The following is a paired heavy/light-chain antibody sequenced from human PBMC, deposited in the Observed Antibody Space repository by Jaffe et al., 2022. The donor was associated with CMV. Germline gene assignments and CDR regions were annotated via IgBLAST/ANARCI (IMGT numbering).Heavy chain of an antibody. V-gene: IGHV3-48*03. CDR2: ISSSGGTI. CDR1: GFTFRSYE. D-gene: IGHD3-22*01. J-gene: IGHJ4*02. Sequence: EVQLVESGGGLVQPGGSLRLSCVGSGFTFRSYEMNWVRQAPGKGLEWVSYISSSGGTIYYADSVKGRFTISRDNAESSLYLQMNSLRAEDTAVYFCAFIGPYDFSGFYSLGKWGQGTLVTVSS. CDR3: AFIGPYDFSGFYSLGK.
Light chain of an antibody. V-gene: IGLV2-11*01. J-gene: IGLJ3*02. CDR1: SSDVGGYNF. CDR3: CSYGGTYWV. Sequence: QSALTQPRSVSGSPGQSVTISCTGTSSDVGGYNFVSWYQQHPGKAPRLMIYDVSKWPSGVPDRFSGSKSGNTAYLTISGLQAEDEADYYCCSYGGTYWVFGGGTKVTVL. CDR2: DVS.